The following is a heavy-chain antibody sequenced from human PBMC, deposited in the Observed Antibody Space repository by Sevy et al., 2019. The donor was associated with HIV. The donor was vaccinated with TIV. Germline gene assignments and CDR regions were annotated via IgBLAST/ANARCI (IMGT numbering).Heavy chain of an antibody. J-gene: IGHJ6*02. CDR2: ISGSGGST. CDR3: VLSITMVRGVIITSYYCYGMDV. CDR1: GFTFSSYA. Sequence: GGSLRLSCAASGFTFSSYAMSWVRQAPGKGLEWVSAISGSGGSTYYADSVKGRFTISRDNSKNTLYLQMNSLRAEDTAVYYCVLSITMVRGVIITSYYCYGMDVWGQGTTVTVSS. V-gene: IGHV3-23*01. D-gene: IGHD3-10*01.